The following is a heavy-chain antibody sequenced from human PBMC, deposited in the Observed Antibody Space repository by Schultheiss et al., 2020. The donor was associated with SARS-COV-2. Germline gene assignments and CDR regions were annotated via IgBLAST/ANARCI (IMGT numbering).Heavy chain of an antibody. CDR2: INAGNSNT. D-gene: IGHD6-19*01. Sequence: ASVKVSCKASGYTFTSYAMHWVRQAPGQRLEWMGWINAGNSNTKYSQKFQGRVTITRDTTARTAYMELSSLRSEDTAVYYCAGDWCGWYAEYFQHWGQGTLVTVSS. V-gene: IGHV1-3*01. J-gene: IGHJ1*01. CDR3: AGDWCGWYAEYFQH. CDR1: GYTFTSYA.